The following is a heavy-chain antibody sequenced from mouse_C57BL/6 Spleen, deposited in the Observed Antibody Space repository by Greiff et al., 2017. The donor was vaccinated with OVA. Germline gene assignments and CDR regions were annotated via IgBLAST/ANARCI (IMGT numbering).Heavy chain of an antibody. CDR2: IDPENGDT. CDR1: GFNIKDDY. D-gene: IGHD2-1*01. J-gene: IGHJ2*01. CDR3: TTLLYGNYVHY. Sequence: EVKVVESGAELVRPGASVKLSCTASGFNIKDDYMHWVKQRPEQGLEWIGWIDPENGDTEYASKFQGKATITADTSSNTAYLQLSSLTSEDTAVYYCTTLLYGNYVHYWGQGTTLTVSS. V-gene: IGHV14-4*01.